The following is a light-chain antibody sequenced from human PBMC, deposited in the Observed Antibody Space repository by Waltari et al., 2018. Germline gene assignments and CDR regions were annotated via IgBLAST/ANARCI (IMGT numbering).Light chain of an antibody. V-gene: IGKV3-11*01. CDR3: QQRNTWPTVT. CDR2: VAS. CDR1: QSVSIY. Sequence: EVVLTQSPATLTLSPGERATLSCRASQSVSIYLFWYQQKPGQAPRLFISVASNRAPGIPAKFSCGGSGTGCTLTISRLDPEDSAVYYWQQRNTWPTVTFGGGTKVEI. J-gene: IGKJ4*01.